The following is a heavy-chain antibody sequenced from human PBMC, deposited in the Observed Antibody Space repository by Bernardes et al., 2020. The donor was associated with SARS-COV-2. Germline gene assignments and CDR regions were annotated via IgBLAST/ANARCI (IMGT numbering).Heavy chain of an antibody. CDR2: IKQDGTEK. Sequence: GSLRLSCAASRFTFSSYWMSWVRQAPGKGLEWVTNIKQDGTEKYYVDSVKGRFTISRDNAKNSLYLQMNSLRAEDTAVYFCARDRAVNWFDPWGQGTLVTVSS. CDR1: RFTFSSYW. V-gene: IGHV3-7*01. D-gene: IGHD3-10*01. J-gene: IGHJ5*02. CDR3: ARDRAVNWFDP.